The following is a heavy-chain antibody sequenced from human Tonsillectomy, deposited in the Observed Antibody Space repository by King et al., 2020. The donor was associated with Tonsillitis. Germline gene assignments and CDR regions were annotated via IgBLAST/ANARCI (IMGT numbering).Heavy chain of an antibody. CDR2: NNPYSGGT. CDR1: GYTFINFY. V-gene: IGHV1-2*02. J-gene: IGHJ3*02. D-gene: IGHD1-20*01. Sequence: VQLVESGADVKKPGASVKVSCKTSGYTFINFYIHWVRQAPGQGLEWMGWNNPYSGGTNYAPKFQGRVTMTRDTSISTAYMELSGLRSDDTAVYFCARGGNNWNYAFVIWGQGTMVTVSS. CDR3: ARGGNNWNYAFVI.